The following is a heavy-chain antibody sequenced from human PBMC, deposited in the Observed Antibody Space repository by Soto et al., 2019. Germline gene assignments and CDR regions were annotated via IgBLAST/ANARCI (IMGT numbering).Heavy chain of an antibody. Sequence: GASVEVCCESSGYTFNSYGISWVRQAPRPALEGMGWISAYNGNTNYAQKLQRRVTMTTDTSTSTADMEVRSLRSDDTAVYYCARDGNYYDSRIISAPHYYYYGMDVWGQGTTVTVSS. CDR3: ARDGNYYDSRIISAPHYYYYGMDV. CDR2: ISAYNGNT. J-gene: IGHJ6*02. V-gene: IGHV1-18*01. D-gene: IGHD3-22*01. CDR1: GYTFNSYG.